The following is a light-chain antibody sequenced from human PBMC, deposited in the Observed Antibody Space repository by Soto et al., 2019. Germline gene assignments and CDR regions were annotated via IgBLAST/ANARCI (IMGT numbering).Light chain of an antibody. CDR2: AAS. Sequence: DIQMTQSPSSLSASVGDRVTITCRASQGIGNGLGWFQQKPGRAPKRLMYAASSLESGVPPRFSGSGSGTEFTPTISSLQPEDFATYYCLQHNSYPRTFGQGTKVEIK. CDR3: LQHNSYPRT. V-gene: IGKV1-17*01. J-gene: IGKJ1*01. CDR1: QGIGNG.